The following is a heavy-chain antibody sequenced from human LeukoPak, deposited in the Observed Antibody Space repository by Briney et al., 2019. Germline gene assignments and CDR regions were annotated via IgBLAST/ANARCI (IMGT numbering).Heavy chain of an antibody. Sequence: GGSLRLSCAASRFTFNSYAMSWVRQAPGKGLEWVSVIGGSNGITFYVGSVKGRFTISRDNSKDTLYLQMNSLRAEDTAVYYCAQAEKRDSGHRFQHWGQGILVTVSS. J-gene: IGHJ1*01. CDR1: RFTFNSYA. CDR3: AQAEKRDSGHRFQH. CDR2: IGGSNGIT. V-gene: IGHV3-23*01. D-gene: IGHD1-26*01.